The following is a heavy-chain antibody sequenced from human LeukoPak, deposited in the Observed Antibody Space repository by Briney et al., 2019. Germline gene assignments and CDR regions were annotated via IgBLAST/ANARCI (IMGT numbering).Heavy chain of an antibody. V-gene: IGHV3-20*04. CDR2: ITWNGDKT. CDR1: GFKFDDYD. Sequence: GGSLRLSCTASGFKFDDYDMSWVRQFPGKGLEGGSGITWNGDKTGDADSVRGRFAISRDNTKKFLYLQMSSLRAEDTALYYCARDPFCSSSTGCYFEDWFDPWGPGTLVTVSS. J-gene: IGHJ5*02. D-gene: IGHD2-2*01. CDR3: ARDPFCSSSTGCYFEDWFDP.